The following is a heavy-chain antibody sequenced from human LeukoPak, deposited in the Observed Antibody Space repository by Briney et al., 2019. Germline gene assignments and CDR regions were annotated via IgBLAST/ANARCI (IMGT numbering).Heavy chain of an antibody. Sequence: AGTLRLSCAASGFTFSSYAMSWLRQAQGKGLKWVSAISGSGGTKSYEDSVKGRIIISRDNSKTTLYLQMNSLRAGDTAVYYCAKVGARGYYYYGMDVWGQGTTVTVSS. CDR1: GFTFSSYA. CDR2: ISGSGGTK. J-gene: IGHJ6*02. D-gene: IGHD1-26*01. CDR3: AKVGARGYYYYGMDV. V-gene: IGHV3-23*01.